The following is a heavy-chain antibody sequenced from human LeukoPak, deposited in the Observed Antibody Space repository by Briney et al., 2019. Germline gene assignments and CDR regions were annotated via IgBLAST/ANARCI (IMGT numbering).Heavy chain of an antibody. CDR2: ISDSTRST. CDR3: AKEGPGQDAFDI. J-gene: IGHJ3*02. V-gene: IGHV3-23*01. Sequence: AGGSLRLSCAASGFTFSSYAMSWVRQAPGKGLEWVSHISDSTRSTYYADSVKGRFTISRDNSKNTLFLQMNSLRAEDTAVYYCAKEGPGQDAFDIWGQGTMVTVSS. CDR1: GFTFSSYA.